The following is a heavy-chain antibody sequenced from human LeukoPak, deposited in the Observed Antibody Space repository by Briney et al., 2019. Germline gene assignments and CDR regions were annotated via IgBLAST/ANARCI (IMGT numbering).Heavy chain of an antibody. CDR3: ARALAVASTAFDY. V-gene: IGHV4-30-4*01. J-gene: IGHJ4*02. D-gene: IGHD6-19*01. CDR1: GGSISSGDYY. CDR2: IYYSGST. Sequence: SQTLSLTCTVSGGSISSGDYYWSWIRQPPGTGLEWIGYIYYSGSTYYNPSLKSRVTISVDTSKNQFSLKLSSVTAADTAVYYCARALAVASTAFDYWGQGTLVTVSS.